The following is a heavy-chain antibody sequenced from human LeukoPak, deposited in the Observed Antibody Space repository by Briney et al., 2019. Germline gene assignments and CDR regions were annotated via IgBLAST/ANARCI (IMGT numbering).Heavy chain of an antibody. Sequence: SQTLSLTCAISGDSVSSNSAAWNWIRQSPSRGLEWLGRTYYRSKWYNDYAVSVKSRITINPDTSKNQFSLQLNSVTPEDTAVYYCARENLCSSSWSRYYFDYWGQGTLVTVSS. J-gene: IGHJ4*02. CDR1: GDSVSSNSAA. CDR3: ARENLCSSSWSRYYFDY. CDR2: TYYRSKWYN. D-gene: IGHD6-13*01. V-gene: IGHV6-1*01.